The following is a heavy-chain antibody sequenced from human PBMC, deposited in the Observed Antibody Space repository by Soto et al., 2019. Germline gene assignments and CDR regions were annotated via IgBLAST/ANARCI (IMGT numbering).Heavy chain of an antibody. V-gene: IGHV1-46*03. CDR1: GYTFTSYY. Sequence: GASVKVSCKASGYTFTSYYMHWVRQAPGQGLEWMGIINPSGGSTSYAQKFQGRVTMTRDTSTSTVYMELSSLRSEDTAVYYCARDNYDNVIAVAGIQLDYWGQGTLVTVSS. CDR3: ARDNYDNVIAVAGIQLDY. CDR2: INPSGGST. D-gene: IGHD6-19*01. J-gene: IGHJ4*02.